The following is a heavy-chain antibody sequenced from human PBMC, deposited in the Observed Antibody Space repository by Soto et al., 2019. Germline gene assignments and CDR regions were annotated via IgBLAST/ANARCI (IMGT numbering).Heavy chain of an antibody. D-gene: IGHD3-3*01. CDR1: GFTFSIYA. J-gene: IGHJ4*02. CDR2: ISGRSDSI. CDR3: VRGTGSGSWLMDN. Sequence: GGSLRLSCSASGFTFSIYAMHWVRQAPGKGLEYISSISGRSDSINYADSVVGRFTVSRDNAKNSHYLQMNSLRLDDTAVYYCVRGTGSGSWLMDNWGQGTRVTVSS. V-gene: IGHV3-64*04.